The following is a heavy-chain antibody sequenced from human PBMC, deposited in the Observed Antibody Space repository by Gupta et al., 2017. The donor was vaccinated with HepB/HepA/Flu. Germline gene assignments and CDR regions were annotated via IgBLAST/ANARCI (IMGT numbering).Heavy chain of an antibody. V-gene: IGHV4-39*01. CDR3: ARRGIAAADLIDY. J-gene: IGHJ4*02. Sequence: QLQLQESGPGLVKPSETLSLTCTVSGGSISSSSYYWGWIRQPPGKGLEWIGSIDYSGSTYYNPSLKSRVTISVDTSKNQFSLKLSSVTAADTAVYYCARRGIAAADLIDYWGQGTLVTVSS. D-gene: IGHD6-13*01. CDR1: GGSISSSSYY. CDR2: IDYSGST.